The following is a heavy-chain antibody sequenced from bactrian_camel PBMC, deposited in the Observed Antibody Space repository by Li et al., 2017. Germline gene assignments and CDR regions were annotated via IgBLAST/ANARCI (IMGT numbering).Heavy chain of an antibody. D-gene: IGHD5*01. CDR1: EPSSVPSD. J-gene: IGHJ4*01. Sequence: HVQLVESGGGHVQAGGSLRLSCTADEPSSVPSDISWYRRAPGKERELVSTIMSNGTTTYTDSVKGRFTTSQDNAKNTLYLQMASLKTEDTAMYYCAADPHGLGTCPDLPTALSGYWGQGTQVTVS. CDR3: AADPHGLGTCPDLPTALSGY. CDR2: IMSNGTT. V-gene: IGHV3S56*01.